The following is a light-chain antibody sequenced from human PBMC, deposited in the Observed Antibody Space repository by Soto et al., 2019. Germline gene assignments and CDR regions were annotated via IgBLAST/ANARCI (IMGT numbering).Light chain of an antibody. V-gene: IGKV1-5*03. CDR2: RAS. CDR3: QQYETYSGT. Sequence: DIQMTQSPSSLSASVGDRVTITGRASQIINTWLAWYQQKPGKAPKLLIYRASNLLSGVPSRFSGSGSGTEFTLTISSLQPDDFSIYYCQQYETYSGTFGPGTKVDL. J-gene: IGKJ3*01. CDR1: QIINTW.